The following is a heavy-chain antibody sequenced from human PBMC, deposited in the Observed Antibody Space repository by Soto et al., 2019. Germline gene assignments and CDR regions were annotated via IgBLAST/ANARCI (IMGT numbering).Heavy chain of an antibody. CDR1: GFTFSSYG. Sequence: QVQLVESGGGVVQPGRSLRLSCAASGFTFSSYGMHWVRQAPGKGLEWVAVIWYDGSNKYYADSVKGRFTISRDISKNTLYLQMNSLRAEDTAVYYCAGESGYSGYDSCGMDVWGQGTTVTVSS. V-gene: IGHV3-33*01. CDR2: IWYDGSNK. J-gene: IGHJ6*02. D-gene: IGHD5-12*01. CDR3: AGESGYSGYDSCGMDV.